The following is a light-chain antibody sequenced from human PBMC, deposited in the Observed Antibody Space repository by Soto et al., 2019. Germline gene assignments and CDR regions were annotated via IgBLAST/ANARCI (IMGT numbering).Light chain of an antibody. CDR1: QSVTTR. V-gene: IGKV3-20*01. Sequence: IVWTQSPGTLPLSPGERVTLSCRASQSVTTRLAWYQHKPCQAPTLLMSGASNRASGVPVRFSGSGSGTDFTLTITRLEPEDFALYYCQQYGGSPITFGLGTRLEIK. CDR2: GAS. J-gene: IGKJ5*01. CDR3: QQYGGSPIT.